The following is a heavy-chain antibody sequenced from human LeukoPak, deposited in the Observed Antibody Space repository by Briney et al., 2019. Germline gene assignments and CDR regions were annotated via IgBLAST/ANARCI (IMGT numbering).Heavy chain of an antibody. Sequence: QSGGSLRLSCAASGFTFSSYAMHWVRQAPGKGLEWVAVISYDGSNKYYADSVKGRFTISRDNSKNTLYLQMNSLRAEDTAVYYCAKCIAVAGASNDAFDIWGQGTMVTVSS. J-gene: IGHJ3*02. V-gene: IGHV3-30-3*01. D-gene: IGHD6-19*01. CDR3: AKCIAVAGASNDAFDI. CDR1: GFTFSSYA. CDR2: ISYDGSNK.